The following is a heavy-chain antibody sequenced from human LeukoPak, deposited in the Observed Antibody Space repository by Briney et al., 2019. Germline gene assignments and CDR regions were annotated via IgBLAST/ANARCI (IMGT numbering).Heavy chain of an antibody. CDR3: ERLEQWLVYFDY. CDR1: GGSISSYY. V-gene: IGHV4-59*08. CDR2: IYYSGSS. Sequence: SETLSLTCTVSGGSISSYYWSWIRQPPGKGLEWIWYIYYSGSSNYNPSLKSRVTISVDTSKNQFSLKLSSVTAADTAVYYCERLEQWLVYFDYWGQGTLVTVSS. D-gene: IGHD6-19*01. J-gene: IGHJ4*02.